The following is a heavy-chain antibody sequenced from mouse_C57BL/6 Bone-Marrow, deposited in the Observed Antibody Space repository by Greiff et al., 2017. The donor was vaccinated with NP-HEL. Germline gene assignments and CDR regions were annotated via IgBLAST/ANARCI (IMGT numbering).Heavy chain of an antibody. Sequence: EVKLQESGGGLVQPKGSLKLSCAASGFSFNTYAMNWVRQAPGKGLEWVARLRSKSNNYATYYADSLKDRFTISRDDSESMLYLQMNNLKTEDTAMYYCVRQGYDGYYLDYWGQGTTLTVSS. CDR3: VRQGYDGYYLDY. D-gene: IGHD2-3*01. J-gene: IGHJ2*01. CDR1: GFSFNTYA. CDR2: LRSKSNNYAT. V-gene: IGHV10-1*01.